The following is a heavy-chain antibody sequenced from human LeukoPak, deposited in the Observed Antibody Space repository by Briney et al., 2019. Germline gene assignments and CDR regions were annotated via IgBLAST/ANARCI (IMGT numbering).Heavy chain of an antibody. Sequence: GGSLRLSCAASGFTFRSYSMCWVRQAPGKGLEWVSSISSSSSYIYYADSVKGRFTISRDNAKNSLYLQMNSLRAEDTAVYYCARVLGASEDYIWGSYRFWGQGTLVTVSS. J-gene: IGHJ4*02. CDR3: ARVLGASEDYIWGSYRF. V-gene: IGHV3-21*01. D-gene: IGHD3-16*02. CDR1: GFTFRSYS. CDR2: ISSSSSYI.